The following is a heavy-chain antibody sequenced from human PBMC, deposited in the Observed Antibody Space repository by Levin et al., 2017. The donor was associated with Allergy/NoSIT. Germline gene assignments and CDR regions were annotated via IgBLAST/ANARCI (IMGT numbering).Heavy chain of an antibody. V-gene: IGHV3-23*01. CDR3: AKDPRLGGTGTHEVVNWFDP. CDR2: VSGSGGST. J-gene: IGHJ5*02. CDR1: GFTFSSYA. D-gene: IGHD1-1*01. Sequence: SGGSLRLSCAASGFTFSSYAMSWVRQTPGKGLEWVSGVSGSGGSTYYADSVKGRFTISRDNSKNTLYLQMNSLRAEDTAVYYCAKDPRLGGTGTHEVVNWFDPWGQGTLVTVSS.